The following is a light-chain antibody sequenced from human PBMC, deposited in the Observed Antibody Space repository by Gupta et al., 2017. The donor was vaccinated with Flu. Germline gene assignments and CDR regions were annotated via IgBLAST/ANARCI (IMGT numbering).Light chain of an antibody. J-gene: IGKJ3*01. CDR3: MQVLQTPFT. CDR1: QGLLHSNGYNY. V-gene: IGKV2-28*01. Sequence: DIAMTQSPLSLPVTPGEPASISCRSSQGLLHSNGYNYLDWYLQKPGQSPQLLIYLGSNRASGVPDRFSGSGSGTDFTLKIGRVEAEDVGVYYCMQVLQTPFTFGPGTKVDIK. CDR2: LGS.